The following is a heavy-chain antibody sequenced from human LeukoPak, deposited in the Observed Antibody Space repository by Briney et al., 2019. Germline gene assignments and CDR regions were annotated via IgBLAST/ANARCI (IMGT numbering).Heavy chain of an antibody. V-gene: IGHV4-59*01. CDR2: IYYSGST. J-gene: IGHJ6*02. CDR3: AEQRGPPLRHCSSTSCDSYYYGMDV. Sequence: PSETLSLTCTVSGGSISSYYWNWIRQPPGKGLEWSGYIYYSGSTNYNPSLESRVTMSVDTSKNQFSLKLSSVTAEDTAVYYCAEQRGPPLRHCSSTSCDSYYYGMDVWGQGTTVTVSS. CDR1: GGSISSYY. D-gene: IGHD2-2*02.